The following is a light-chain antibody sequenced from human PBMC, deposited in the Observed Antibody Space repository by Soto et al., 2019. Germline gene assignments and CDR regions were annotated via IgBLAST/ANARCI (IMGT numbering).Light chain of an antibody. CDR3: QQRNPLT. J-gene: IGKJ4*01. V-gene: IGKV3-11*01. CDR2: DAS. CDR1: QSIGTY. Sequence: EIVLTQSPATLSFSPGERATLSCRASQSIGTYLAWYQQKPGQAPRLLIYDASNRATGIPARFSGGGSGTDFTLTISSLEPEDFAVYYCQQRNPLTFGGGTRWIS.